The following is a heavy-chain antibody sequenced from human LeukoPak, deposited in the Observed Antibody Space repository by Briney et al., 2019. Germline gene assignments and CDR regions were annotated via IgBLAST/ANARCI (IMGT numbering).Heavy chain of an antibody. CDR3: ARAVGSRPLDY. V-gene: IGHV4-34*01. J-gene: IGHJ4*02. D-gene: IGHD3-10*01. CDR1: GGSFSGYY. Sequence: SETLSLTCAVYGGSFSGYYWSWIRQPPGKGLEWIGEINHSGSTNYNPSLKSRVTISVDTSKNQLSLKLSSVTAADTAVYYCARAVGSRPLDYWGQGTLVTVSS. CDR2: INHSGST.